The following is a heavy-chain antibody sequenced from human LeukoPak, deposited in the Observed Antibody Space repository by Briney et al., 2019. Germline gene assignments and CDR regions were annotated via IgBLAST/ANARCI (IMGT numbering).Heavy chain of an antibody. V-gene: IGHV1-2*02. CDR3: ATTYDYGGYESGGDAFDI. Sequence: ASVKVSCKASGYTFTGYYMHWVRQAPGQGLEWMGWINPNSGGTNYAQKFQGRVTMTRDTSISTAYMELSRLRSDDTAVYYSATTYDYGGYESGGDAFDIWGQGTMVTVSS. CDR1: GYTFTGYY. CDR2: INPNSGGT. D-gene: IGHD4-17*01. J-gene: IGHJ3*02.